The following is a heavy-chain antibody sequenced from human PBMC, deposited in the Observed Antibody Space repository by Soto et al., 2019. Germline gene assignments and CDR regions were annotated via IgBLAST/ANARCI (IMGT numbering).Heavy chain of an antibody. CDR3: ARGSRGFGAFPY. Sequence: SDTLSHTCACSGFSISRGVYSWRWLRPPPGKGLEWIGYIYHSGSTYYNPSLKSRVTISVDRSKPQFSLKLSSVTAADTAVYYCARGSRGFGAFPYWGKGPLV. D-gene: IGHD3-10*01. J-gene: IGHJ4*02. V-gene: IGHV4-30-2*01. CDR2: IYHSGST. CDR1: GFSISRGVYS.